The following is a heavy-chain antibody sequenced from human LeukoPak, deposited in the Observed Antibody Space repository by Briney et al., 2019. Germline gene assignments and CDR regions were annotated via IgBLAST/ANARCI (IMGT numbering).Heavy chain of an antibody. V-gene: IGHV5-51*01. D-gene: IGHD2-2*01. J-gene: IGHJ4*02. CDR2: IYPGDSHT. CDR3: ATIDRQHCSRSRCYALDY. CDR1: VYSFTSYW. Sequence: GESLKISWKCSVYSFTSYWSGWVRHMPGKGLEGMGIIYPGDSHTTYSPSFQGPVTISADKYTRTTYLQCSSLKASATAMHYCATIDRQHCSRSRCYALDYWGQGTHVTVSS.